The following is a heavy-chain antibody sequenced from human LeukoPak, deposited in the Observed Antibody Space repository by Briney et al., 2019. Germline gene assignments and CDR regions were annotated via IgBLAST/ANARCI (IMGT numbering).Heavy chain of an antibody. D-gene: IGHD2-2*01. V-gene: IGHV3-48*01. CDR1: GVTFSSST. CDR3: AGYCSSASCYGVDY. J-gene: IGHJ4*02. CDR2: ISSSRSTE. Sequence: GSLRLSRAASGVTFSSSTMNWVRQGPGEGQGRVSCISSSRSTEYYADSVKGRFTISRDNAKNSLYLQMNSLRAEDTAVYYCAGYCSSASCYGVDYWGQGTLVTVSS.